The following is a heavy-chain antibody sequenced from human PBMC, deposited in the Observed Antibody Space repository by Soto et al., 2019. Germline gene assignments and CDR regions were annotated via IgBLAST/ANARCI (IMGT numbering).Heavy chain of an antibody. D-gene: IGHD3-16*01. CDR2: IYYSGST. V-gene: IGHV4-59*01. Sequence: PSETLSLTCTVSGGSISSYYWSWIRQPPGKGLEWIGYIYYSGSTNYNPSLKSRVTISVDTSKNQFSLKLSSVTAADTAVYYCARGIGDPVDYWGQGTRVTVSS. CDR3: ARGIGDPVDY. CDR1: GGSISSYY. J-gene: IGHJ4*02.